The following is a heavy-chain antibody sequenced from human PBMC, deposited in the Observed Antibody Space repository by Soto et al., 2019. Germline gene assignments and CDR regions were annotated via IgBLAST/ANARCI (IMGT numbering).Heavy chain of an antibody. V-gene: IGHV3-49*04. CDR2: IRSKAYGGTT. CDR3: SREDEYYYDSSATYYNMDV. J-gene: IGHJ6*02. D-gene: IGHD3-22*01. Sequence: LRLSCRASGFTFGDYTLSWVRQAPGKGLEWVGFIRSKAYGGTTEYAASVKGRFTISRDDSKSIAYLQMNSLKTEDTAVYYCSREDEYYYDSSATYYNMDVWGQGTTVTVSS. CDR1: GFTFGDYT.